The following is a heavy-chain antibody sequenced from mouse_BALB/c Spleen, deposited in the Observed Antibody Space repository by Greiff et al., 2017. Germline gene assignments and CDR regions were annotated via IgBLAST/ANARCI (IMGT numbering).Heavy chain of an antibody. CDR2: ISSGGSYT. Sequence: EVQRVESGGDLVKPGGSLKLSCAASGFTFSSYGMSWVRQTPDKRLEWVATISSGGSYTYYPDSVKGRFTISRDNAKNTLYLQMSSLKSEDTAMYYCARLSAYYGSSYHWYFDVWGAGTTVTVSS. CDR3: ARLSAYYGSSYHWYFDV. CDR1: GFTFSSYG. V-gene: IGHV5-6*01. J-gene: IGHJ1*01. D-gene: IGHD1-1*01.